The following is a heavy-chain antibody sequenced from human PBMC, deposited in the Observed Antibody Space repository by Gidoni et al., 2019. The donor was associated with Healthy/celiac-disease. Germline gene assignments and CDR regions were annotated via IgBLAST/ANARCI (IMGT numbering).Heavy chain of an antibody. J-gene: IGHJ2*01. CDR3: ARGSRYYYDSSGYPYWYFDL. D-gene: IGHD3-22*01. CDR1: GFTFSSYD. Sequence: EVQLVESGGGLVQPGGSLRLSCAASGFTFSSYDMHWVRQATGKGLEWVSAIGTAGDPYYPGSVKGRFTISRENAKNSLYLQMNSLRAGDTAVYYCARGSRYYYDSSGYPYWYFDLWGRGTLVTVSS. CDR2: IGTAGDP. V-gene: IGHV3-13*05.